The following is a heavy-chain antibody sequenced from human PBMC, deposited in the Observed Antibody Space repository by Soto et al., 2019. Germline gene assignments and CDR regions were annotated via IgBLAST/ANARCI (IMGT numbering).Heavy chain of an antibody. D-gene: IGHD3-22*01. J-gene: IGHJ6*02. Sequence: QVQLVESGGGVVQPGRSLRLSCAASGFPFSSYGMHWVRQAPGKGLEWVAVISYDGSNKYYADSVKGRFTISRDNSKNTLYLQMNSLRAEETAVYYCAKDGSSGYYYGMDVWGQGATVTVSS. CDR2: ISYDGSNK. CDR3: AKDGSSGYYYGMDV. CDR1: GFPFSSYG. V-gene: IGHV3-30*18.